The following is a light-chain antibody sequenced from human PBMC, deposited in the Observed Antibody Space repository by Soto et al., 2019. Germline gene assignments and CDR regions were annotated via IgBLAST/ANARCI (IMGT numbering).Light chain of an antibody. Sequence: QSALTQPASVSGSPGQSITISCTGTSSDVGGYNYVSWYQQHPGKAPKLMIYDVSNRPSGVSNRFSGSKSGNTASLTISGLQGEDAADYYCSSYTSSDTLVFGGGTKLTVL. J-gene: IGLJ2*01. V-gene: IGLV2-14*01. CDR1: SSDVGGYNY. CDR2: DVS. CDR3: SSYTSSDTLV.